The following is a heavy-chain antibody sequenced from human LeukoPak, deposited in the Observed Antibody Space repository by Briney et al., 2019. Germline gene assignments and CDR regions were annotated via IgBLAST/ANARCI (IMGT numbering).Heavy chain of an antibody. CDR2: IYNSGST. J-gene: IGHJ4*02. CDR3: ATSSHDLLDTDY. D-gene: IGHD3-22*01. CDR1: GGSISSYY. V-gene: IGHV4-59*01. Sequence: SETLSLTCTVSGGSISSYYLSWIRQPPGKGLEWIGYIYNSGSTNYNPSLRSRVTISVDTSKKQFSLKLSSVTAADTAVYYCATSSHDLLDTDYGGQGTLVTVSS.